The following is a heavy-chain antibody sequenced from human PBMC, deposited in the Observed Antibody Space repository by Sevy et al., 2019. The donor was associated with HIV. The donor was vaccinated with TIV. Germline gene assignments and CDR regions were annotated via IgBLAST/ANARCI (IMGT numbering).Heavy chain of an antibody. CDR2: IRYDGSNK. J-gene: IGHJ4*02. V-gene: IGHV3-30*02. Sequence: GGSLRLSCAASGFTFSSYGMHWVRQAPGKGLEWVAFIRYDGSNKYYADSVKGRFTISRDNSKNTLYLQMNSLRAEDTAVYYCAKADLLSSSWFLFPPTLGIDYWGQGTLVTVSS. CDR1: GFTFSSYG. CDR3: AKADLLSSSWFLFPPTLGIDY. D-gene: IGHD6-13*01.